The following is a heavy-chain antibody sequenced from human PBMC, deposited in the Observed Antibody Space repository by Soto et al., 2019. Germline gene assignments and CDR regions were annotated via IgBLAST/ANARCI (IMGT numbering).Heavy chain of an antibody. Sequence: GGSLRLSCACSVFTLSDHYIDWVRQAPGKGLEWVGRSRDTPQGYSTAYAASVKGRFTTSRDESKNSAYLQMNSLKTEDTAVYYCVRATYFSDSSGYTRCLDYWGQGTLVTVSS. CDR1: VFTLSDHY. CDR2: SRDTPQGYST. D-gene: IGHD3-22*01. CDR3: VRATYFSDSSGYTRCLDY. J-gene: IGHJ4*02. V-gene: IGHV3-72*01.